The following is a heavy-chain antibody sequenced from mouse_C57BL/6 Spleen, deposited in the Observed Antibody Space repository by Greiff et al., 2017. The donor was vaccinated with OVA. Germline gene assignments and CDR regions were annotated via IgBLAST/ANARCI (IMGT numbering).Heavy chain of an antibody. Sequence: QVQLKQSGPGLVQPSQSLSITCTVSGFSLTSYGVHWVRQSPGKGLEWLGVIWSGGSTDYNAAFISRLSISKDNSKSQVFFKMNSMQADDTDIYDCARSTTVVATHAMDYWGQGTSVTVSS. CDR2: IWSGGST. D-gene: IGHD1-1*01. CDR3: ARSTTVVATHAMDY. CDR1: GFSLTSYG. V-gene: IGHV2-2*01. J-gene: IGHJ4*01.